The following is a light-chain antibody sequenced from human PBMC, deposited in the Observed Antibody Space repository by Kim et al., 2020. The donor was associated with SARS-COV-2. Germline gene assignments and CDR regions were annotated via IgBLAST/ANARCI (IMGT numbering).Light chain of an antibody. J-gene: IGKJ2*01. CDR2: AAS. CDR1: QDINSW. CDR3: QQANSFPYT. V-gene: IGKV1-12*01. Sequence: SASVGDRVTFTCRASQDINSWLAWYQQIPGKAPKLLIYAASSLQGGVPSRFSGSGSGTDFTLTISSLQPEDSATYYCQQANSFPYTFGQGTKLEI.